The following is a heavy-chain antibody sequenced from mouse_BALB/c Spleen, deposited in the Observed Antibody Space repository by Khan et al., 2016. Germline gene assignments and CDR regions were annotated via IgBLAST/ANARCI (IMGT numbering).Heavy chain of an antibody. V-gene: IGHV9-3-1*01. CDR3: VKRSIYYDYDGFAY. J-gene: IGHJ3*01. CDR2: INTYTGEP. CDR1: GYTFTNYG. Sequence: QIQLVQSGPELKKPGETVKISCKASGYTFTNYGMNWVKQAPGKGLKWMGWINTYTGEPTYADDFKGRFAFSLETSASTAYLQINNLKNEDTATYSCVKRSIYYDYDGFAYWGQGTLVTVSA. D-gene: IGHD2-4*01.